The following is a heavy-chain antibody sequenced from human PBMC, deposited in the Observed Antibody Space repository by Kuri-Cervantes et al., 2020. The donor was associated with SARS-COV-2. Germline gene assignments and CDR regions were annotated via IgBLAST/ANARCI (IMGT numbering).Heavy chain of an antibody. J-gene: IGHJ6*02. D-gene: IGHD2-15*01. Sequence: RGSLRLSCAASGFTFSSYGMHWVRQAPGKGLEWVAFIRYDGSNKYYADSVKGRFTISRDNSKNTLYLQMNSLRAEDTAVYYCAREFCSGGSCYSWGYYYGMDVWGQGTTVTVSS. CDR2: IRYDGSNK. V-gene: IGHV3-30*02. CDR3: AREFCSGGSCYSWGYYYGMDV. CDR1: GFTFSSYG.